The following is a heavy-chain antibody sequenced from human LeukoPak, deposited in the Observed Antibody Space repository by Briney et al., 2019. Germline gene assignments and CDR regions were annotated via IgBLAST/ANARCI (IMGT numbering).Heavy chain of an antibody. Sequence: VSRAASGDTVRRDTSGGVGGGPGQRLERMGGIIPMFRTPKYAQKFQGRVMISTDEFTSTKYMELSSLGPEDPAVYYCASGDYCSNTSCYNGAFDIWGQGTMVTVSS. CDR1: GDTVRRDT. D-gene: IGHD2-2*01. J-gene: IGHJ3*02. CDR2: IIPMFRTP. V-gene: IGHV1-69*05. CDR3: ASGDYCSNTSCYNGAFDI.